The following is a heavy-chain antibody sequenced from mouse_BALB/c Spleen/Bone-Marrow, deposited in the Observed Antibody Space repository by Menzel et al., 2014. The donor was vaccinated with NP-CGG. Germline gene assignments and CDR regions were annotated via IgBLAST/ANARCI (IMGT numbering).Heavy chain of an antibody. V-gene: IGHV5-6*01. CDR2: ISSGGSYT. J-gene: IGHJ4*01. CDR1: GFTFSNYG. Sequence: EVQVVESGGDLVKPGGSLKLSCAASGFTFSNYGMSWVRQTPDKRLEWVATISSGGSYTYFPDSVKGRFTISRDNAKNPLYLQMNSLKSEDAAMYYCARLPPDYARDYGGQGPSVTVSS. CDR3: ARLPPDYARDY.